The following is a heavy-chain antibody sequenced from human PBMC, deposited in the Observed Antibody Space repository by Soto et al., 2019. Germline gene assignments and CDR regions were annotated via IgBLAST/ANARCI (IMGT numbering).Heavy chain of an antibody. Sequence: EVQLEESGGGLVQPGGSLRLSCAASGFTHINHWRHWVRQVPGKGLVWLSRINGDGGSTAYEDSVKARFTISRENAKNTLSLQMNSLRAEDTAVNYCAGGRGNDYARAVFDYWGQATRVSVSS. D-gene: IGHD4-17*01. CDR1: GFTHINHW. CDR2: INGDGGST. CDR3: AGGRGNDYARAVFDY. V-gene: IGHV3-74*01. J-gene: IGHJ4*02.